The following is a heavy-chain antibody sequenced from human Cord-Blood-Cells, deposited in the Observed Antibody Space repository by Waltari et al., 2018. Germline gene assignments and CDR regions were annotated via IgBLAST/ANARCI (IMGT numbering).Heavy chain of an antibody. CDR2: ISWNRGSI. CDR3: AKDIDWGDTPDAFDI. Sequence: EVQLVESGGGLVQPGRYLRLSCAASVFTFDDYAMHWFRQAPGKGLGWVSGISWNRGSIGYANSVKGRCTISIDNAKNSLYLQMNSLRAEDTALYYCAKDIDWGDTPDAFDIWGQGTMVTVSS. D-gene: IGHD3-9*01. CDR1: VFTFDDYA. J-gene: IGHJ3*02. V-gene: IGHV3-9*01.